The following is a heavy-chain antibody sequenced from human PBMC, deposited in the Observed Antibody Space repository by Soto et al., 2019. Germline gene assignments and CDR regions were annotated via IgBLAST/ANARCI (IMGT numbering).Heavy chain of an antibody. J-gene: IGHJ5*02. CDR1: GFTFSSYS. CDR3: ARSPTTTPPWFDP. V-gene: IGHV3-21*01. CDR2: ISSSSSYI. D-gene: IGHD4-17*01. Sequence: EVQLVESGGGLVKPGGSLRLSCAASGFTFSSYSMNWVRQAPGKGLEWVSSISSSSSYIYYADSVKGRFNISRDNAKNSLYLQMNSLRAEDTAVYYCARSPTTTPPWFDPWGQGTLVTVSS.